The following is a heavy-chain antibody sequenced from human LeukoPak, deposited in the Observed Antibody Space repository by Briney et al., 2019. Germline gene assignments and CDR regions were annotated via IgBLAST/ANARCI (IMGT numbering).Heavy chain of an antibody. D-gene: IGHD2-15*01. CDR2: ISYDGSNK. CDR3: AKEADIVVVVAATPDYFDY. Sequence: TGGSLRLSCAASGFTFSSYGMHWVRQAPGKGLEWVAVISYDGSNKYYADSVKGRFTISRDNSKNTLYLQMNNLRAEDTAVYYCAKEADIVVVVAATPDYFDYWGQGTLVTVSS. V-gene: IGHV3-30*18. J-gene: IGHJ4*02. CDR1: GFTFSSYG.